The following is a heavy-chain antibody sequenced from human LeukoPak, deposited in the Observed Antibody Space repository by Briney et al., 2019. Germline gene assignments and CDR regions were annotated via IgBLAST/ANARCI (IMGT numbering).Heavy chain of an antibody. CDR1: GFTFSSYA. Sequence: GGSLRLSCAASGFTFSSYAMHWVRQAPGKGLEWVAVISYDGSNKYYADSVKGRFTISRDNSKNTLYLQMNSLRAEDTAVYYCARDAPRYQKYYFEYWGQGTLVTVSS. V-gene: IGHV3-30*04. D-gene: IGHD2-2*01. J-gene: IGHJ4*02. CDR2: ISYDGSNK. CDR3: ARDAPRYQKYYFEY.